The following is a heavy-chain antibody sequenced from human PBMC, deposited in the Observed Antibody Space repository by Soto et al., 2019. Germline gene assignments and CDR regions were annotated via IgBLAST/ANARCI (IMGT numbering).Heavy chain of an antibody. CDR1: GGTFSKYS. Sequence: QVRLVQSGAEVKKPGSSVKVSCKVSGGTFSKYSLSWVRRTPGQGLEWMGGITPFVDTSNYAQRFLGRVTITAAKSPTKAFLEVRGLKSEDTALYFCASTIYCNGSSSYSRHYYGMDVWGQGTTVTVSS. D-gene: IGHD2-15*01. CDR2: ITPFVDTS. CDR3: ASTIYCNGSSSYSRHYYGMDV. J-gene: IGHJ6*02. V-gene: IGHV1-69*06.